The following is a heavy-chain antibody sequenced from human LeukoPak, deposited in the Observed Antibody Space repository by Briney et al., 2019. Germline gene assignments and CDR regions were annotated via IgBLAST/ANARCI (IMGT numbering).Heavy chain of an antibody. CDR3: AKDANYLDSRAYFIPLDS. CDR2: ISGNGQQK. CDR1: GFTFSRSA. J-gene: IGHJ4*02. Sequence: PGESLRLSCSASGFTFSRSAMVWVRHLPGKGLEWVSLISGNGQQKYYGDSVKGRFSVSRDNSKNTLYLQMDSLRADDSALCYCAKDANYLDSRAYFIPLDSWGQGTLVTVSS. V-gene: IGHV3-23*01. D-gene: IGHD6-13*01.